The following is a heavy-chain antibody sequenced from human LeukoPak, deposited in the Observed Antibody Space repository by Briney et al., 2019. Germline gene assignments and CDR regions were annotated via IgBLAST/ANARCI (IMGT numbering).Heavy chain of an antibody. Sequence: GGSLSLSCAASGFTFDDYGMSWVRQAPGKGLEWVSGINWNGGTTGYADSVKGRFTISRDNAKNSLYLQMNSLRAEDTALYYCARDHESSNPTYWGQGTLVTVSS. J-gene: IGHJ4*02. CDR2: INWNGGTT. D-gene: IGHD6-13*01. CDR1: GFTFDDYG. CDR3: ARDHESSNPTY. V-gene: IGHV3-20*04.